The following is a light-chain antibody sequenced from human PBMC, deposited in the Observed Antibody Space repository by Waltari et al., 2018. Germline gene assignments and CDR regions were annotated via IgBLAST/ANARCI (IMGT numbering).Light chain of an antibody. Sequence: DIQMTQSPSSLSASVGDRVTITCQASQDISNYLNWYQQKPGKAPKLLIYDASNLETGVPSRFSGSGSGTDFTFTISSLQPEDIATYYCQQYYSTPLTFGGGTKVEIK. V-gene: IGKV1-33*01. CDR3: QQYYSTPLT. CDR1: QDISNY. CDR2: DAS. J-gene: IGKJ4*01.